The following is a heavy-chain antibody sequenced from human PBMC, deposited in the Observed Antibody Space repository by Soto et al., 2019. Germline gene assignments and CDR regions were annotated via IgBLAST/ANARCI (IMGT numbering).Heavy chain of an antibody. D-gene: IGHD3-22*01. Sequence: EVQLLESGGGLVQPGGSLRLSCAASAFTFNNYAMGWVRQAPDKGLDWVSTITRSGDSTYYADSLKGRFTISRDNSKNALYLQMDSLRAEDTAVYFCAKLVSGSAYDAFHIWGQGTMVTVSS. V-gene: IGHV3-23*01. CDR1: AFTFNNYA. J-gene: IGHJ3*02. CDR3: AKLVSGSAYDAFHI. CDR2: ITRSGDST.